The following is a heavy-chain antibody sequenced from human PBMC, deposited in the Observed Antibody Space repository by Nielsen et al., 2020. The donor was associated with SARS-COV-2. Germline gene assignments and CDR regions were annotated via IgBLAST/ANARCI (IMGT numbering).Heavy chain of an antibody. J-gene: IGHJ5*02. CDR1: GGSISSGDYY. CDR3: ARHFDWFDP. CDR2: SYYSGST. V-gene: IGHV4-39*01. Sequence: SETLSLTCTVSGGSISSGDYYWSWIRQPPGKGLEWIGSSYYSGSTYYNPSLESRVTISVDTSKNQFSLKLSSVTAADTAVYYCARHFDWFDPWGQGTLVTVSS.